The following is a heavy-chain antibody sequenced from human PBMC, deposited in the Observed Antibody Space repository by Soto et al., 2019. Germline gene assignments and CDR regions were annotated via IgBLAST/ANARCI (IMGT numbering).Heavy chain of an antibody. CDR2: IYYSGRT. CDR3: ARVAISAGGTSAGWFDP. J-gene: IGHJ5*02. Sequence: QVQLQESGPGLVKASETLSLTCTVSGASISSYYWSWIRQPPGKGLEWIGYIYYSGRTNYSPSLKSRVTISVDTSRNQFSLKLSSVTAADTAVYYCARVAISAGGTSAGWFDPWGQGNLVTVSS. D-gene: IGHD6-13*01. V-gene: IGHV4-59*01. CDR1: GASISSYY.